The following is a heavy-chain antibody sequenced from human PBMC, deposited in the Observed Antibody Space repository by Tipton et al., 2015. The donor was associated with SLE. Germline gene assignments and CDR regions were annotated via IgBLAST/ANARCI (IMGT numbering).Heavy chain of an antibody. CDR3: ARAIAAADWGFDY. CDR2: IYYSGST. D-gene: IGHD6-13*01. V-gene: IGHV4-59*01. J-gene: IGHJ4*02. CDR1: GGSFSDYY. Sequence: TLSLTCAVYGGSFSDYYWSWIRQPPGKGLEWIGYIYYSGSTNYNPSLKSRVTIPVDTSKNQFSLKLSSVTAADTAVYYCARAIAAADWGFDYWGQGTPVTVSS.